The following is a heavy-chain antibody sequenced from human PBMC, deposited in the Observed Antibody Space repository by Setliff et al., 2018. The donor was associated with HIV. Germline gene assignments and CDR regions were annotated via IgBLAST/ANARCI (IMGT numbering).Heavy chain of an antibody. J-gene: IGHJ4*02. Sequence: LSLSCAASGFSFHDYAIHWVRQVPGKGLEWVPGISWNNFPIGFADSVRGRFTVSRDNAKNSLYLQMNSLRAEDTAVYYCTKNLYRSPWSPLDYWGQGTLVTVSS. D-gene: IGHD6-19*01. CDR3: TKNLYRSPWSPLDY. CDR2: ISWNNFPI. V-gene: IGHV3-9*01. CDR1: GFSFHDYA.